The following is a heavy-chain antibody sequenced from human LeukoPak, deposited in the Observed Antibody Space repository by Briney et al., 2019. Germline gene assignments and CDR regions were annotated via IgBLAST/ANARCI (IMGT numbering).Heavy chain of an antibody. CDR2: IQYDGSNK. D-gene: IGHD5-18*01. CDR1: GLSFSSYG. V-gene: IGHV3-30*02. Sequence: GGSLRLSCAASGLSFSSYGMHWVRQAPGKGLEWVAFIQYDGSNKFYADSVKGRFTISRDNSKNTLYLQLNSLRPEDTAVYYCGKGRAYSYPYSGNMDFWGTGTTVTISS. J-gene: IGHJ6*03. CDR3: GKGRAYSYPYSGNMDF.